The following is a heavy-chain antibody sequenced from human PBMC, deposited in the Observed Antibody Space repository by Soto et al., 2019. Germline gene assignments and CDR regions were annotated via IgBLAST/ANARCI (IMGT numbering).Heavy chain of an antibody. J-gene: IGHJ6*02. D-gene: IGHD3-10*02. CDR2: IIPTFGRT. V-gene: IGHV1-69*13. CDR1: GDTFSSYA. CDR3: ARDPLSSFAMDV. Sequence: GASVKVSCKASGDTFSSYAISWVRQAPGKGLEWMGKIIPTFGRTNYAQKFLGRLTISADDSTNTAYMELSSLLSEDTAVYYCARDPLSSFAMDVWGQGTTVTVSS.